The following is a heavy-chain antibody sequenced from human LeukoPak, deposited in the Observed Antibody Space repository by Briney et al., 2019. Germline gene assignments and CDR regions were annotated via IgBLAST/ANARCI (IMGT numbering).Heavy chain of an antibody. D-gene: IGHD5-24*01. CDR3: ARGGYNYGWFDP. V-gene: IGHV3-9*01. Sequence: GGSLRLSCAASGFTFDDYAMHWVRQAPGEGLEWVSGISWNSGSIGYADSVKGRFTISRDNAKNSLYLQMNSLRAEDTALYYCARGGYNYGWFDPWGQGTLVTVSS. CDR1: GFTFDDYA. J-gene: IGHJ5*02. CDR2: ISWNSGSI.